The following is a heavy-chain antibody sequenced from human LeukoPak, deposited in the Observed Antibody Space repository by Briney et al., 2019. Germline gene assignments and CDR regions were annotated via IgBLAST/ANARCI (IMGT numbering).Heavy chain of an antibody. V-gene: IGHV3-21*01. CDR2: ISSSSSYI. J-gene: IGHJ4*02. CDR3: ARPRDYGDYGGGY. D-gene: IGHD4-17*01. CDR1: GFTFSSYN. Sequence: GGSLRPSCAASGFTFSSYNMNWVRQAPGKGLEWVSSISSSSSYIYYADSVKGRFTISRDNAKNSLYLQMNSLRAEDTAVYYCARPRDYGDYGGGYWGQGTLVTVSS.